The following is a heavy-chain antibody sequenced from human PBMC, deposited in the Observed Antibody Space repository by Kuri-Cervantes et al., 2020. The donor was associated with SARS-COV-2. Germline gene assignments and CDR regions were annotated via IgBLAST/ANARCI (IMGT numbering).Heavy chain of an antibody. CDR1: GYTFTSYG. J-gene: IGHJ5*02. Sequence: ASVKVSCKASGYTFTSYGISWVRQAPGQGLEWMGWISAYNGNTNYAQKLQGRVTMTRDTSISTAYMELSRLRSDDTAVYYCARGFNSAVAGTYWFDPWGQGTLVTVSS. V-gene: IGHV1-18*01. CDR2: ISAYNGNT. D-gene: IGHD6-19*01. CDR3: ARGFNSAVAGTYWFDP.